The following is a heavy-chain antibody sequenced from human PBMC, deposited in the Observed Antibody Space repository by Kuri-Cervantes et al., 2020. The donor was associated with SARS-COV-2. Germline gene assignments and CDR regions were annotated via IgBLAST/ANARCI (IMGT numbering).Heavy chain of an antibody. D-gene: IGHD6-6*01. CDR1: GFPFSSYS. V-gene: IGHV3-21*01. CDR2: ISSSSSYI. J-gene: IGHJ6*02. CDR3: ARGGLGGQLVDGMDV. Sequence: GESLKISCAASGFPFSSYSMNWVRPAPGKGLEWVSSISSSSSYIYYADSVKGRFTISRDNAKNSLYLQMNSLRAEDTAVYYCARGGLGGQLVDGMDVWGQGTTVTVSS.